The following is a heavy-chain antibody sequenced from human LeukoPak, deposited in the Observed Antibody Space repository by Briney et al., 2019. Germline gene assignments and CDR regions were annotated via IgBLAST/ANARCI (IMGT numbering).Heavy chain of an antibody. V-gene: IGHV1-69*13. J-gene: IGHJ5*02. CDR3: AGTGYDFVRRRGNWFDP. Sequence: SVKVSCKASGCTFTSYAISWVRQAPGQGLEWMGGINPNFGTTNYAPKFQGRVTMTADASITTAYMELSSLRSEHMAVYYCAGTGYDFVRRRGNWFDPWGQGTLVTVSS. D-gene: IGHD5-12*01. CDR1: GCTFTSYA. CDR2: INPNFGTT.